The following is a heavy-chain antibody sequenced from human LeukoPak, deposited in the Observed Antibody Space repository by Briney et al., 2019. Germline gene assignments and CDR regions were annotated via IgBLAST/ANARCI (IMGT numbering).Heavy chain of an antibody. Sequence: GTSVKISCKASGYTFTNFDINWVRQAPGQGLEWMGWINPNSGGTNYAQKFQGRVTMTRDTSISTAYMELSRLRSDDTAVYYCARDLTMVRAFDIWGQGTMVTVSS. D-gene: IGHD3-10*01. CDR3: ARDLTMVRAFDI. J-gene: IGHJ3*02. CDR2: INPNSGGT. V-gene: IGHV1-2*02. CDR1: GYTFTNFD.